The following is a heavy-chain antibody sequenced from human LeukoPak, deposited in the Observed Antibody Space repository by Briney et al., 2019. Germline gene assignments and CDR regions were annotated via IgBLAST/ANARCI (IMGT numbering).Heavy chain of an antibody. CDR2: IYYSGST. CDR1: GGSISSYY. D-gene: IGHD1-7*01. J-gene: IGHJ6*03. V-gene: IGHV4-39*01. CDR3: ARHPSFYMDV. Sequence: KPSETLSLTCTVSGGSISSYYWSWIRQPPGKGLEWIGSIYYSGSTYYNPSLKSRVTISVDTSKNQFSLKLSSVTAADTAVYYCARHPSFYMDVWGKGTTVTISS.